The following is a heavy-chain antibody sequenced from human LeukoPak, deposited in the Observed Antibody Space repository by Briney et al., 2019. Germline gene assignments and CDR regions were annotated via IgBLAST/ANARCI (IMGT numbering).Heavy chain of an antibody. J-gene: IGHJ4*02. CDR1: GFTFSDYY. D-gene: IGHD5-18*01. CDR3: ARDGGYSYGSFDY. CDR2: ISSSSSTI. Sequence: PGGSLRLSCAASGFTFSDYYTSWIRQAPGKGLEWVSYISSSSSTIYYADSVKGRFTISRDNAKNSLYLQMNSLRAEDTAVYYCARDGGYSYGSFDYWGQGTLVTVSS. V-gene: IGHV3-11*01.